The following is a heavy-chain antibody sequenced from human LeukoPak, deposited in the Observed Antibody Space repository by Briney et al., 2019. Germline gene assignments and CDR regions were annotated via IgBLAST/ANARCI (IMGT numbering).Heavy chain of an antibody. CDR3: ARDATGANWYFDL. D-gene: IGHD2-15*01. V-gene: IGHV5-51*01. CDR2: IYPGDSDT. CDR1: GYSFSSYW. Sequence: GESLKISCKGSGYSFSSYWIGWVRQMPGKGLGWVGIIYPGDSDTRYGPSFQGQVTISADKSISTAYLQWSSLKASDTAMYYCARDATGANWYFDLWGRGTLVTVSS. J-gene: IGHJ2*01.